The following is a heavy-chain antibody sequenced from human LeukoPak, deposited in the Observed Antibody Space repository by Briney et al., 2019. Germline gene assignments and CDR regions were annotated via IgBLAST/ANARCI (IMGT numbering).Heavy chain of an antibody. CDR1: GYTFTDYY. Sequence: ATVKLSCKVSGYTFTDYYMHWVQQAPGKGLEWMGLVDPENGETIYAEKFQGRVTITADTSTDTAYMELSSLRSEDTAVYYCATDLGQLLWFGERYWGQGTLVTVSS. D-gene: IGHD3-10*01. V-gene: IGHV1-69-2*01. CDR2: VDPENGET. CDR3: ATDLGQLLWFGERY. J-gene: IGHJ4*02.